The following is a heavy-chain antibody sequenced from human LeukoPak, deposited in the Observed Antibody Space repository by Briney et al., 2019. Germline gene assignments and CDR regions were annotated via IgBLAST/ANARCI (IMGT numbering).Heavy chain of an antibody. CDR2: IYSGGST. D-gene: IGHD7-27*01. J-gene: IGHJ4*02. CDR1: GFTFSSYA. CDR3: ATKRETGDVYYFDY. Sequence: GGSLRLSCAASGFTFSSYAMSWVRQAPGKGLEWVSVIYSGGSTYYADSVKGRFTISRDNSKITLYLQMNSLRAEDTAVYYCATKRETGDVYYFDYWGQGTLVTVSS. V-gene: IGHV3-66*01.